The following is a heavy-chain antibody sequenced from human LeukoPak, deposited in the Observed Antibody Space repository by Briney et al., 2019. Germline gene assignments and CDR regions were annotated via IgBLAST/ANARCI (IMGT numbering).Heavy chain of an antibody. D-gene: IGHD1-1*01. J-gene: IGHJ4*02. CDR2: IHYTGKN. CDR3: AKWHERQLALDS. CDR1: GDSITSYY. Sequence: SETLSLTCTVSGDSITSYYWNRVRQPPGKGLEWIGYIHYTGKNNYNPSLKSRITMSVDTSKSQFSLKLSSVTAADTAVYYCAKWHERQLALDSWGQGTLVTVSS. V-gene: IGHV4-59*01.